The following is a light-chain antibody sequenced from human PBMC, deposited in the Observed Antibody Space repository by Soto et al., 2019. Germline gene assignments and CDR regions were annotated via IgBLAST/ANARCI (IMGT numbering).Light chain of an antibody. CDR3: QHCHILPWT. Sequence: DIPMTQSPSSLSASVGDRVTITCQASQDITNHLHWYQQKQGKAPKLLIYDASNLETGVPSRFSASGFGTYFSFIINNLQPEDFATYFCQHCHILPWTFGQGTKVEIK. V-gene: IGKV1-33*01. J-gene: IGKJ1*01. CDR1: QDITNH. CDR2: DAS.